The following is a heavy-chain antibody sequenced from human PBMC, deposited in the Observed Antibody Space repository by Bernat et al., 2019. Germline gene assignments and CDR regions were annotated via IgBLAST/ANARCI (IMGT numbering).Heavy chain of an antibody. V-gene: IGHV3-7*03. CDR1: GFTFSTYW. CDR2: IKQDGSEK. D-gene: IGHD2-21*01. J-gene: IGHJ5*02. Sequence: EVQLVESGGGLVQPGGSLRLSCAASGFTFSTYWMSWARQAPGKGLEWVANIKQDGSEKYYVDSVKGRFTVSRDNAKNSVYLQMNSLRDEDTAVYYCARVRAPRFTYGREFDPWGRGTLVTVSS. CDR3: ARVRAPRFTYGREFDP.